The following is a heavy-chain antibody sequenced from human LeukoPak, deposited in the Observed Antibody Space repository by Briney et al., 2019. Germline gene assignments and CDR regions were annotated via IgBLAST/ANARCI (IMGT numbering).Heavy chain of an antibody. CDR2: IYTSGST. Sequence: SETLSLTCTVSGGSISSGSYYWSWIRQPAGKGLEWIGRIYTSGSTNYNPSLKSRVTISVDTSKNQFSLKLSSVTAADTAVYYCAREMGYRYYDAFDIWGQGTMVTVSS. CDR1: GGSISSGSYY. J-gene: IGHJ3*02. CDR3: AREMGYRYYDAFDI. V-gene: IGHV4-61*02. D-gene: IGHD3-16*02.